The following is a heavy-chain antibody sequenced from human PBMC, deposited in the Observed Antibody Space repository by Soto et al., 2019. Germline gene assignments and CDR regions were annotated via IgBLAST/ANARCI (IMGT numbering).Heavy chain of an antibody. Sequence: GGSLRLSCAASGFTFSNYWMTWVRQAPGKGLEWVANIKQDGSESSYVGSVKGRFNISRDNSKNSLYLQVSNLRAEDAAVYYCARERGSKSMDVWGQETPVTVSS. CDR1: GFTFSNYW. CDR3: ARERGSKSMDV. CDR2: IKQDGSES. J-gene: IGHJ6*02. D-gene: IGHD2-15*01. V-gene: IGHV3-7*03.